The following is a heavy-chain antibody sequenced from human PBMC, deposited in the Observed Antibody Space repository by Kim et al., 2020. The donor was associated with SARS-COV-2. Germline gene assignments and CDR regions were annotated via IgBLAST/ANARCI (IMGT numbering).Heavy chain of an antibody. CDR3: AKSHQLLYGLPPYYYGMDV. J-gene: IGHJ6*02. V-gene: IGHV3-30*18. D-gene: IGHD2-2*02. CDR2: ISYDGSNK. CDR1: GFTFSSYG. Sequence: GGSLRLSCAASGFTFSSYGMHWVRQAPGKGLEWVAVISYDGSNKYYADSVKGRFTISRDNSKNTLYLQMNSLRAEDTAVYYCAKSHQLLYGLPPYYYGMDVWGQGTTVTVSS.